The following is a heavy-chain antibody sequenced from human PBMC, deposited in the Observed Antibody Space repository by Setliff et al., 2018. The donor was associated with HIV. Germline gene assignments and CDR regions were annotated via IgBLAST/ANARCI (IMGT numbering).Heavy chain of an antibody. CDR2: IYHSGST. Sequence: SETLSLTCAVSGYSISSGYYWGWIRQPPGKGLEWIGSIYHSGSTYYTPSLKRRVTISVDTSKNQFSLTLSSVTAADTAVYYCARQYNRQYGMDVWGQGTTVTVSS. CDR1: GYSISSGYY. CDR3: ARQYNRQYGMDV. D-gene: IGHD1-20*01. J-gene: IGHJ6*02. V-gene: IGHV4-38-2*01.